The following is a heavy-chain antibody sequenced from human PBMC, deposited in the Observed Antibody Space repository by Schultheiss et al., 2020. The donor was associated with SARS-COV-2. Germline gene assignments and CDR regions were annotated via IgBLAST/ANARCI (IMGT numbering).Heavy chain of an antibody. CDR2: IDWDDDK. J-gene: IGHJ4*02. CDR3: ARSQGAGTFVDY. D-gene: IGHD6-19*01. V-gene: IGHV2-70*01. CDR1: GFSLTTSGMC. Sequence: SGPTLVKPTQTLTLTCTFSGFSLTTSGMCVTWIRQPPGKALEWLGLIDWDDDKYYSTSLKTRLTISKDTSKNQVVLTMTNMDPVDTATYYCARSQGAGTFVDYWGQGTLVTVSS.